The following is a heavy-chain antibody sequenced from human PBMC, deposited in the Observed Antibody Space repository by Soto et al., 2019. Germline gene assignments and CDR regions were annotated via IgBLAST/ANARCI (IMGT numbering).Heavy chain of an antibody. V-gene: IGHV1-18*01. CDR3: ARDLRDSSGYYSDAFDI. D-gene: IGHD3-22*01. CDR2: ISAYNGNT. Sequence: ASVKVSCKASGYTFTSYGISWVRQAPGQGLEWMGWISAYNGNTNYAQKLQGRVTMTTDTSTSTAYMELRSLRSDDTAVYYCARDLRDSSGYYSDAFDIWGQGTMVTVSS. J-gene: IGHJ3*02. CDR1: GYTFTSYG.